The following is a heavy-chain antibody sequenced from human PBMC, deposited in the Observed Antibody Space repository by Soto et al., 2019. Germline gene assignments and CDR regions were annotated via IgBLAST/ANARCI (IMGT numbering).Heavy chain of an antibody. CDR3: ARVPGP. CDR2: TYHSGST. CDR1: GGNIIGGCGS. V-gene: IGHV4-30-2*01. J-gene: IGHJ5*02. Sequence: PSVPICVTCAVAGGNIIGGCGSWSWIRQPPGKGLEWIGYTYHSGSTYYNPSLKSRVTISVDRSRNQFSLKLSSVTAADTAVYYCARVPGPWGQGTLVTVSS.